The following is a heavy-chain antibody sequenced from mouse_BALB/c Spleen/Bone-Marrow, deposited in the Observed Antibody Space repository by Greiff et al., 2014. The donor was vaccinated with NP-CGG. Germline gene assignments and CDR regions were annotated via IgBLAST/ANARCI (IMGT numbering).Heavy chain of an antibody. CDR1: GFTFSDYY. V-gene: IGHV5-4*02. J-gene: IGHJ4*01. CDR3: ARSGEKYGAMDY. Sequence: EVQLVESGGGLVKPGGSLKLSCTASGFTFSDYYMYWVRQTPEKRLEWVAAISDGGNYTFNPDSVKGRFTISRDNAKNNLYLQMSSLKSEDTATYYCARSGEKYGAMDYWGQGTSVTVSS. CDR2: ISDGGNYT. D-gene: IGHD1-1*02.